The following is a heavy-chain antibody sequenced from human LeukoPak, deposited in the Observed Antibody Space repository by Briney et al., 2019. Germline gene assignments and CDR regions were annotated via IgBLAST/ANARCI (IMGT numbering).Heavy chain of an antibody. Sequence: GGSLRLSCAASGFTFSSYGMHWVRQAPGKGLEWVAVIWYDGSSKYYADSVKGRFTISRDNSKNTLYVQMNSLRAEDTAVYYCARDSDTAMVAPPFDYWGQGILVSVSS. V-gene: IGHV3-33*01. CDR3: ARDSDTAMVAPPFDY. D-gene: IGHD5-18*01. CDR2: IWYDGSSK. J-gene: IGHJ4*02. CDR1: GFTFSSYG.